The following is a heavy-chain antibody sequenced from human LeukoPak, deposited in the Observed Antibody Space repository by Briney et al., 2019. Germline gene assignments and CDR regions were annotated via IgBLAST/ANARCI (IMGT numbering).Heavy chain of an antibody. CDR2: IIPIFGTA. V-gene: IGHV1-69*06. D-gene: IGHD5-18*01. Sequence: ASVKVSCKASGGTFSSYAISWVRQAPGQGLEWMGGIIPIFGTANYAQKFQGRVTITADKSTSTAYMELSSLRSEDTAVYYCARSIALVAMVLFDPWGQGTLVTVSS. CDR1: GGTFSSYA. J-gene: IGHJ5*02. CDR3: ARSIALVAMVLFDP.